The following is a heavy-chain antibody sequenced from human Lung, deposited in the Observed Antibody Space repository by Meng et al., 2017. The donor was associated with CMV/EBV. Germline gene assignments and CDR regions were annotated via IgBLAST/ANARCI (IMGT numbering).Heavy chain of an antibody. CDR1: GFIFSNYA. V-gene: IGHV3-23*01. CDR3: AKIGYCSTASCNTWGYCDY. J-gene: IGHJ4*02. CDR2: ISGIGGSI. D-gene: IGHD2-2*02. Sequence: GGSLRLXCAASGFIFSNYAMTWVRQAPGKGLEWVSGISGIGGSIYYAESVKGRFAISRDNSRNTLYLQMNNLRAEDTAKYYCAKIGYCSTASCNTWGYCDYWXQGNXVHGAS.